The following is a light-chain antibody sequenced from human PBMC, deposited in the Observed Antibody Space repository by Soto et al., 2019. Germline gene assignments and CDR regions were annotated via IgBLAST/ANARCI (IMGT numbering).Light chain of an antibody. CDR1: SSDVGSYDY. J-gene: IGLJ1*01. CDR3: CSYPSSATFYV. CDR2: NVN. Sequence: QSVLIQPPSVSGSPGQSVTISCTGTSSDVGSYDYVSWYQQHPGTVPKPMIYNVNTQPSGVPDRFSGSKSGNTASMTISGLQAEDEADYSCCSYPSSATFYVFGTVTNVTVL. V-gene: IGLV2-11*01.